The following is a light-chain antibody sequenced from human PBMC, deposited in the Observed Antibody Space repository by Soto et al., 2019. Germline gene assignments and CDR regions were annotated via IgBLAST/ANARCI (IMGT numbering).Light chain of an antibody. J-gene: IGKJ2*01. CDR2: DAS. CDR3: QQFNSYPYT. Sequence: AIQLTQSPSSLSASVGDRVTITCRASQGISSALAWYQQKPGKAPKLLIYDASSLESGVPSRFSDSGSGTDVTLTISSLQPGDFATYYCQQFNSYPYTFGQGTKLEIK. CDR1: QGISSA. V-gene: IGKV1-13*02.